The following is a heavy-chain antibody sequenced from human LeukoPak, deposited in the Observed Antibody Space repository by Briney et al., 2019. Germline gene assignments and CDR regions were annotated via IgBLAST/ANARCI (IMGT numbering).Heavy chain of an antibody. Sequence: ASVKVSCKAPGYTFTGYYLHWVRQAPGQGLEWMGWINPHNGGTNYAQKFQGRVTMTRDTSITTAYMELSRLRSDDTAVYYCARGEEGGIIVVLWGQGTLVTVSS. D-gene: IGHD3-22*01. J-gene: IGHJ4*02. CDR1: GYTFTGYY. CDR3: ARGEEGGIIVVL. CDR2: INPHNGGT. V-gene: IGHV1-2*02.